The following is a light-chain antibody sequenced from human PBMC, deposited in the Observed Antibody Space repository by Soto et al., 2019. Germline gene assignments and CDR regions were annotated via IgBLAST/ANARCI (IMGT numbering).Light chain of an antibody. Sequence: QSALTQPASVSGSPGQSITISCTGTSSDVGGYNYVSWYQQNPGKAPKLMIYEVSYRPSGVSNRFSGSKSGNTASLTISGLQAEDEADYYCSSYTSSSTLYVVFGGGTKVTVL. CDR1: SSDVGGYNY. CDR3: SSYTSSSTLYVV. J-gene: IGLJ2*01. CDR2: EVS. V-gene: IGLV2-14*01.